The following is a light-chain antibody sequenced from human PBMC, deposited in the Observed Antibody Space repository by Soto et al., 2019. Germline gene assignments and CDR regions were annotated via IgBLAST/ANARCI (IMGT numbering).Light chain of an antibody. CDR1: QSVSSSY. CDR3: QQYGSSPWT. CDR2: GAS. J-gene: IGKJ1*01. V-gene: IGKV3-20*01. Sequence: EIVLTQSPGTLSLSPGERATLSCWASQSVSSSYLAWYQQKPGQAPRLLIYGASSRATGIPDRFSGSGSGTDFTLTISRLEPEDFAMDYCQQYGSSPWTFGQGTKVEIK.